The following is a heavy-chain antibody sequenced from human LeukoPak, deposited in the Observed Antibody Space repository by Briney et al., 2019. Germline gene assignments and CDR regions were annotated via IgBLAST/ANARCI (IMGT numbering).Heavy chain of an antibody. J-gene: IGHJ4*02. Sequence: SETLSLTCAVYGGSFSGYYWSWIRQPPGKGLEWIGEINHSGSTNYNPSLKSRVTISVDTSKNQFSLKLRSVTAADTAVYYCARVEMATIGVDYWGQGTLVTVSS. V-gene: IGHV4-34*01. CDR3: ARVEMATIGVDY. D-gene: IGHD5-12*01. CDR2: INHSGST. CDR1: GGSFSGYY.